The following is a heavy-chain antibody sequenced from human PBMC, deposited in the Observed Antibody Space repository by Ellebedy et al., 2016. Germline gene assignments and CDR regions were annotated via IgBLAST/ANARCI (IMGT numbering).Heavy chain of an antibody. Sequence: GGSLRLSCAASGFTFTNYWMHWVRQAPGKGLVWVSRINSDGSSTSYADSVKGRFTISRDNAKKTLYLQMNSLRAEDTAVYYCARDVDSSGYYTVLYWGQGTLVTVSS. CDR3: ARDVDSSGYYTVLY. CDR1: GFTFTNYW. V-gene: IGHV3-74*01. CDR2: INSDGSST. J-gene: IGHJ4*02. D-gene: IGHD3-22*01.